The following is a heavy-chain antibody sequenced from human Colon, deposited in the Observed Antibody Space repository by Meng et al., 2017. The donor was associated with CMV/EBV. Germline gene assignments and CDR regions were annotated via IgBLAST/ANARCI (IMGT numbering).Heavy chain of an antibody. J-gene: IGHJ4*02. CDR1: GASISTSY. CDR2: IHNSGTT. CDR3: ARASVASYGGHCYYLDS. D-gene: IGHD2-21*02. V-gene: IGHV4-31*02. Sequence: GASISTSYWNWVRRYPGKGPEWIEYIHNSGTTYYNPSLRGRAAISMDTSKNQFSLKLNSVTAADTAIYYCARASVASYGGHCYYLDSWGQGTLVTVSS.